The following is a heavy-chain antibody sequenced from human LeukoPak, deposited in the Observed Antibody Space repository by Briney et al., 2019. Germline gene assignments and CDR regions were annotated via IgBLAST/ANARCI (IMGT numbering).Heavy chain of an antibody. CDR3: AKQIVVVTAGMNYFDN. CDR1: GFTFSSFA. V-gene: IGHV3-23*01. D-gene: IGHD2-15*01. J-gene: IGHJ4*02. Sequence: GGSLRLSCAAAGFTFSSFAMNWVRQAPGKGLKWVSTITGSGSTTFYADSVKGRFTISRDNSKKTLFLQMNSLRAEDTAVYFCAKQIVVVTAGMNYFDNWGQGTLVTVSS. CDR2: ITGSGSTT.